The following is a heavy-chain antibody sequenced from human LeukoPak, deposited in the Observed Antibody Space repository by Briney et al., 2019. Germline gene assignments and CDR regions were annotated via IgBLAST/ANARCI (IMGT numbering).Heavy chain of an antibody. CDR2: ISFGGST. CDR1: AGSISSSDYF. Sequence: SETLSLTCTVSAGSISSSDYFCNWIRQPPGKGLEWIGSISFGGSTYYNPSLKSRITISVDTSKSQFSLKLSSVTATDTAVYYCARHTPGTYFRFDYWGQGILVTVSS. D-gene: IGHD1-26*01. CDR3: ARHTPGTYFRFDY. J-gene: IGHJ4*02. V-gene: IGHV4-39*01.